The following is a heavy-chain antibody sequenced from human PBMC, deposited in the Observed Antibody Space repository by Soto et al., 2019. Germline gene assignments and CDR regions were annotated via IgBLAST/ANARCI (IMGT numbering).Heavy chain of an antibody. CDR1: GASISSYY. J-gene: IGHJ4*02. CDR2: IYYSGRT. CDR3: AGAHYCDFFSCYPPFDF. V-gene: IGHV4-59*01. D-gene: IGHD3-3*01. Sequence: QVQLQESGPGLVKPSETLSLTCSVSGASISSYYWSWIRRPPGKELEWIGYIYYSGRTKYNPSLESRVTISLDTSKNQFSLKLSSLIAADTAVYSDAGAHYCDFFSCYPPFDFWGQGTLVTVCS.